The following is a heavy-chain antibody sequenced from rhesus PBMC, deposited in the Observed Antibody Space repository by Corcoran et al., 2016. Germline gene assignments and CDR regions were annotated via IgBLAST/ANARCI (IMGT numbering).Heavy chain of an antibody. CDR2: ISGSGGRT. Sequence: QLQLQESGPGLVKPSETLSLTCAVSGGSISSNYWSWIRQPPGKGLEWIGRISGSGGRTDYNPSLKSRVTIATDTSKNQFSLKLSSVTAADTAVYYCARDHTYYYDSGYYWGQGVLVTVSS. V-gene: IGHV4-173*01. D-gene: IGHD3-28*01. CDR3: ARDHTYYYDSGYY. CDR1: GGSISSNY. J-gene: IGHJ4*01.